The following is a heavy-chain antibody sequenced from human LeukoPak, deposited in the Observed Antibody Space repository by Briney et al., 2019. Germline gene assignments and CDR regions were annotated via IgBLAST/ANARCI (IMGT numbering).Heavy chain of an antibody. Sequence: GGPLRLSCAASGFTVSSNYMNWVRQAPGKGLEWVSVIYSGGSTYYADSVKGRFTISRDNSKNTLYLQMNSLRVEDTAVYYCAVSGGGQGDYTRWGQGTLVTVSS. D-gene: IGHD4-17*01. CDR1: GFTVSSNY. J-gene: IGHJ4*02. CDR2: IYSGGST. CDR3: AVSGGGQGDYTR. V-gene: IGHV3-53*01.